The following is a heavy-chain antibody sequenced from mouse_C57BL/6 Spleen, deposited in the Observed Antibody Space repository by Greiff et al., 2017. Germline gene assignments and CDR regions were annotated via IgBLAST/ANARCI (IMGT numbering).Heavy chain of an antibody. CDR2: INPNNGGP. CDR3: ERGEHRDD. CDR1: GYTFTDYY. J-gene: IGHJ4*01. V-gene: IGHV1-26*01. Sequence: VQLQQSGPELVKPGASVKISCKASGYTFTDYYMNWVKQSHGKSLEWIGDINPNNGGPRYTQKFKGKATLTVDKSSSTAYMELRSLTSADSAVXYCERGEHRDDWGQGTSGKVSS.